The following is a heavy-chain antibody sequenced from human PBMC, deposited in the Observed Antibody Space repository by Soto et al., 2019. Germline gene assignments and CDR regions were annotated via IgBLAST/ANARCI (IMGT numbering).Heavy chain of an antibody. Sequence: EVQLVESGGGLVQPGGSLRLSCAASGFTFSSHWMHWVRQAPGKGPVWVSRIETDGSRTTYADSVKGRFTISRDNAKNTLKLQMNSLRAEDTAVYYCARDRPHNWFDPWGQGTLVTVSS. D-gene: IGHD6-6*01. J-gene: IGHJ5*02. CDR3: ARDRPHNWFDP. CDR2: IETDGSRT. V-gene: IGHV3-74*01. CDR1: GFTFSSHW.